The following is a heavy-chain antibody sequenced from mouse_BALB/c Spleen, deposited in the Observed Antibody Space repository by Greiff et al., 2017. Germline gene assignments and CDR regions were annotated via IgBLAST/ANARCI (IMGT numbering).Heavy chain of an antibody. CDR2: IWTGGST. J-gene: IGHJ4*01. CDR3: AIYYDYEDYAMDY. CDR1: GFSLTSFG. V-gene: IGHV2-9*02. Sequence: VHLVESGPGLVAPSQSLSITCTVSGFSLTSFGVHWVRQPPGKGLEWLGIIWTGGSTNYNSALMSRLSISKDNSKSQVFLKMNSLQTDDTAMYYCAIYYDYEDYAMDYWGQGTSVTVSS. D-gene: IGHD2-4*01.